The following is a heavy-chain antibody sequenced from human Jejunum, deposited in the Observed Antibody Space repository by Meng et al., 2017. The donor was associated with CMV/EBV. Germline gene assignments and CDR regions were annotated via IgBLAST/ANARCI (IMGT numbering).Heavy chain of an antibody. CDR2: INPSGGST. J-gene: IGHJ5*02. CDR3: ARDPGGTYSGSLNWFDP. CDR1: TFTSNY. V-gene: IGHV1-46*01. Sequence: TFTSNYIHWVRQAPGQGLEWMGIINPSGGSTTSAQQFQGRVTMTRDTSTDTAYMELRSLRSDDTALYYCARDPGGTYSGSLNWFDPWGQGTLVTVSS. D-gene: IGHD1-26*01.